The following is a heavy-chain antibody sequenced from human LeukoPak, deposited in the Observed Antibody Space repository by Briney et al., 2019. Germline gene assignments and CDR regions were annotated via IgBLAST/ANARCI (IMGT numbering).Heavy chain of an antibody. J-gene: IGHJ3*02. Sequence: SETLSLTCAVYGGSFSGYYLSWIRQPPGKGLEWIGEINHSGSTNYNPSLKSRVTISVDTSKNQFSLKLSSVTAADTAVYYCATGGYYDSSGYHDGFDIWGQGTMVTVSS. V-gene: IGHV4-34*01. D-gene: IGHD3-22*01. CDR1: GGSFSGYY. CDR3: ATGGYYDSSGYHDGFDI. CDR2: INHSGST.